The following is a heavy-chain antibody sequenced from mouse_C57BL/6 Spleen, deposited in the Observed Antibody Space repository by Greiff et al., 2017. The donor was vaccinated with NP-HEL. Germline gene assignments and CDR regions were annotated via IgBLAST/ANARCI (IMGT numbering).Heavy chain of an antibody. CDR3: AGVIYDYGPFAY. CDR2: ISDGGSYT. D-gene: IGHD2-4*01. V-gene: IGHV5-4*03. J-gene: IGHJ3*01. CDR1: GFTFSSYA. Sequence: EVMLVESGGGLVKPGGSLKLSCAASGFTFSSYAMSWVRQTPEKRLEWVATISDGGSYTYYPDNVKGRFTISRDNAKNNLYLQMSHLKSEDTAMYYCAGVIYDYGPFAYWGQGTLVTVSA.